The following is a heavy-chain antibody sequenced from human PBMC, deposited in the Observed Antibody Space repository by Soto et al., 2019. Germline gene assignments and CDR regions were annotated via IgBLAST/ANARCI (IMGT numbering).Heavy chain of an antibody. CDR3: ATTRIAARPGYYYYYYGMDV. J-gene: IGHJ6*02. CDR2: IYYSGST. D-gene: IGHD6-6*01. Sequence: SETLSLTCTVSGGSISSSSYYWGWIRQPPGKGLEWIGSIYYSGSTYYNPSLKSRVTISVDTSKNQFSLKLSSVTAADTAVYYCATTRIAARPGYYYYYYGMDVWGQGTTVTVSS. CDR1: GGSISSSSYY. V-gene: IGHV4-39*01.